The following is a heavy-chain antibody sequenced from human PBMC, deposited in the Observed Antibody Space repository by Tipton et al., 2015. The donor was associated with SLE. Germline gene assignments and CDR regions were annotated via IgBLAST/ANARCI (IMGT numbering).Heavy chain of an antibody. D-gene: IGHD3-22*01. CDR2: ISYSGST. J-gene: IGHJ4*02. CDR3: ARHRGDDYDSSGYYFDY. V-gene: IGHV4-59*01. Sequence: TLSLTCTVSGGSISSYYWSWLRQPPGKGLEWIGYISYSGSTNCNPSLKSRVTISVDTSKNQFSLKLSSVTAADTAVYYCARHRGDDYDSSGYYFDYWGQGTLVTVSS. CDR1: GGSISSYY.